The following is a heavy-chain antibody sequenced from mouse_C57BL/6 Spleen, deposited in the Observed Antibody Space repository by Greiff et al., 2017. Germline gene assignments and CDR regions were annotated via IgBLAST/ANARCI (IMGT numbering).Heavy chain of an antibody. CDR3: ARDRVYDYDEGYFDV. J-gene: IGHJ1*03. Sequence: EVKLVESEGGLVQPGSSMKLSCTASGFTFSDYYMAWVRQVPEKGLEWVANINYDGSSTYYLDSLKSRFIISRDNAKNILYLQMSSLKSEDAATYYCARDRVYDYDEGYFDVWGTGTPVTVSS. CDR2: INYDGSST. CDR1: GFTFSDYY. D-gene: IGHD2-4*01. V-gene: IGHV5-16*01.